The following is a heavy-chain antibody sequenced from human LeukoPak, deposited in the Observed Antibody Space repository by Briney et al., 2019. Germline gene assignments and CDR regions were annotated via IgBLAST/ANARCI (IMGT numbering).Heavy chain of an antibody. V-gene: IGHV3-7*03. J-gene: IGHJ5*02. Sequence: GGSLRLSCAGSGFNYNSYWMNWVRQAPGKGLEWVANINQDGSEKYYVDSVKGRFTISRDNAQNSLYLQMNSLRAEDTAVYYCARTHIVVVTAIRTLNWFDPWGQGTLVTVSS. CDR3: ARTHIVVVTAIRTLNWFDP. CDR1: GFNYNSYW. CDR2: INQDGSEK. D-gene: IGHD2-21*02.